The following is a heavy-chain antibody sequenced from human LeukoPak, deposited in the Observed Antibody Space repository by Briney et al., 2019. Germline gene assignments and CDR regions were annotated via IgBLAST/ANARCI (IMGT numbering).Heavy chain of an antibody. V-gene: IGHV3-53*01. D-gene: IGHD2-2*01. CDR3: AKEECSSTSCYYFDY. Sequence: GGSLRLSCAASGFTVSSNYMTWVRQAPGKGLEWVSFIYTGGSTYYADSVKGRFTISRDNSKNTLYLQMSSLRVEDTAVYYCAKEECSSTSCYYFDYWGQGTLVTVAS. CDR2: IYTGGST. CDR1: GFTVSSNY. J-gene: IGHJ4*02.